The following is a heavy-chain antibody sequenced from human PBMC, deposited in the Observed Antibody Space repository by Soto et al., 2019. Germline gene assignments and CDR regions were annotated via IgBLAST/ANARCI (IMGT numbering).Heavy chain of an antibody. CDR1: GGSFSGYY. CDR2: INHSGST. Sequence: SETLSLTCAVYGGSFSGYYWSWIRQPPGKGLEWIGKINHSGSTNYNPSLKSRVTISVDTSKNQFSLKLSSVTAADTAVYYCARSSVWIGYYYYGMDVWGQGTTVTVSS. V-gene: IGHV4-34*01. CDR3: ARSSVWIGYYYYGMDV. J-gene: IGHJ6*02. D-gene: IGHD6-6*01.